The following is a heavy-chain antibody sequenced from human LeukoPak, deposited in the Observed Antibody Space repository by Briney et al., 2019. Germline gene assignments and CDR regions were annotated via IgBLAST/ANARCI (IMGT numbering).Heavy chain of an antibody. J-gene: IGHJ4*02. D-gene: IGHD2-21*02. CDR3: ATSQCGSDCYLAGDY. CDR1: GGSVNSGSYY. V-gene: IGHV4-61*01. Sequence: PSETLSLTCTVSGGSVNSGSYYWSWIRQHPGKGLEWIGYIYYTGITNYNPSHKSRVTISVDTSKNQFSLNLNSVTAADTAVYYCATSQCGSDCYLAGDYWGQGTLVTVSS. CDR2: IYYTGIT.